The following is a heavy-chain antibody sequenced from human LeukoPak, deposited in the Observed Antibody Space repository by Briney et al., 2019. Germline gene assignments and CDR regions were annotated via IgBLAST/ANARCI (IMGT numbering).Heavy chain of an antibody. V-gene: IGHV1-18*04. D-gene: IGHD2-2*01. CDR3: ARVSVVPAAVYYFDY. CDR1: GYTCTSYG. J-gene: IGHJ4*02. Sequence: ASVKVSCKASGYTCTSYGISWVRQAPGQGLEWMGWISAYNGNTNYAQKLQGRVTMTTDTSTSTAYMELRSLRSDDTAVYYCARVSVVPAAVYYFDYWGQGTLVTVSS. CDR2: ISAYNGNT.